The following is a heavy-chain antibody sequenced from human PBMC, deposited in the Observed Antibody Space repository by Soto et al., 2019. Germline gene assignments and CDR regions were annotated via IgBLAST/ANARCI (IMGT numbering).Heavy chain of an antibody. D-gene: IGHD6-6*01. Sequence: GGSLRLSCAAPGFTFSSYAMSWVRQAPGKGLEWVSAISGSGGSTYYADSVKGRFTISRDNSKNTLYLQMNSLRAEDTAVYYCAKDPYSSSLSPTFDYWGQGTLVTVSS. CDR1: GFTFSSYA. V-gene: IGHV3-23*01. J-gene: IGHJ4*02. CDR2: ISGSGGST. CDR3: AKDPYSSSLSPTFDY.